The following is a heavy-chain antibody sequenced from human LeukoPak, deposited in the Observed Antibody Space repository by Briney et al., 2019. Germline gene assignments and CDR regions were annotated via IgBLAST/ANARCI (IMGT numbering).Heavy chain of an antibody. J-gene: IGHJ5*02. D-gene: IGHD1-26*01. Sequence: PSETLSLTCTVSGGSISSYYWGWIRQPPGKGLEWIGYIYYSGSTYYNPSLKSRVTISVDTSKNQFSLKLSSVTAADTAVYYCAREVGATSGNWCDPWGHGTLVAVSS. V-gene: IGHV4-59*12. CDR1: GGSISSYY. CDR3: AREVGATSGNWCDP. CDR2: IYYSGST.